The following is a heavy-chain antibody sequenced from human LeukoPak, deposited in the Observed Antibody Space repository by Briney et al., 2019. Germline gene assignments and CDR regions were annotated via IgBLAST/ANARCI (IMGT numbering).Heavy chain of an antibody. CDR2: IYYSGST. V-gene: IGHV4-59*01. CDR1: GGSISGYY. CDR3: AREGARWEPSFSAFDI. J-gene: IGHJ3*02. Sequence: SSETLSLTCTVSGGSISGYYWSWIRQPPGKGLEWIGYIYYSGSTSCNPSLKSRVTISVDTSKNQFSLKLSSVTAADTAVYYCAREGARWEPSFSAFDIWGQGTMVTVSS. D-gene: IGHD1-26*01.